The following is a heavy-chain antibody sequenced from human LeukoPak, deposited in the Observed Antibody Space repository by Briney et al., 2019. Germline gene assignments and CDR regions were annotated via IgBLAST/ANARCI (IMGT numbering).Heavy chain of an antibody. CDR3: ARVYGVVVPAAKGYFDY. CDR1: GGSISSGDYY. J-gene: IGHJ4*02. D-gene: IGHD2-2*01. CDR2: IYDSGRT. V-gene: IGHV4-30-2*01. Sequence: SETLSLTCTVSGGSISSGDYYWSWIRQPPGKGLEWIGYIYDSGRTDFNPSLKSRVTISIDRSKNQFSLKLSSVTAADTAVYYCARVYGVVVPAAKGYFDYWGQGTLVTVSS.